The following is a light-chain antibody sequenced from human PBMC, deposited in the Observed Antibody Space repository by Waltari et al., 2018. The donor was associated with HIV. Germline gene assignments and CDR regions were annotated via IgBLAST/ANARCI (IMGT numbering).Light chain of an antibody. CDR3: QQYNNWPPT. CDR1: QSVTRN. V-gene: IGKV3-15*01. J-gene: IGKJ1*01. Sequence: EIVMTQSPVTLSVSPGERATLSCRASQSVTRNLAWYQQKPGQAPRLLIYGASTRATGIPARFSGSGSGTEFTLTIRSLQSEDFAVYYCQQYNNWPPTFGQGTKVEIK. CDR2: GAS.